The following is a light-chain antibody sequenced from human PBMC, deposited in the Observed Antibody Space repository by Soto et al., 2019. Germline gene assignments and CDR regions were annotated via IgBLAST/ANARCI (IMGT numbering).Light chain of an antibody. CDR3: QQYNSYPWT. V-gene: IGKV1-5*01. J-gene: IGKJ1*01. CDR1: QSISSW. Sequence: DIQMTQSPSPLSASVGDRVTITCRASQSISSWLAWYQQKPGKAPKLLIYDASSLESGVPSRFSGSGSGTEFTLTISSLQPDDFATDYCQQYNSYPWTFGQGTKVEIK. CDR2: DAS.